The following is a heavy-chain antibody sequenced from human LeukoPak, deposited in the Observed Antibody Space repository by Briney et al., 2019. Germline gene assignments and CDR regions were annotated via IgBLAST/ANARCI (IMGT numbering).Heavy chain of an antibody. CDR2: ISGSGAGT. Sequence: GGSLRLSCAVSGFTFSSYAMNWVRQAPGKGLEWVSGISGSGAGTYYADSVKGRFTISRDNSKNTLYLQMNSLRAEDTAVYYCAKMVREFYTISYYFDYWGQETLVTVSS. CDR1: GFTFSSYA. CDR3: AKMVREFYTISYYFDY. D-gene: IGHD2-8*01. V-gene: IGHV3-23*01. J-gene: IGHJ4*02.